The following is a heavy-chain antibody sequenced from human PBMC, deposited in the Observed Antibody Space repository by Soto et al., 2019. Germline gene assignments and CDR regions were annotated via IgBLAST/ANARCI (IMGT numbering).Heavy chain of an antibody. CDR1: GGSISGYY. CDR2: VYYSGST. Sequence: SETLSLTCTVSGGSISGYYWSWIRQPPGKGLEWIGYVYYSGSTNYNPSLKSRVTISADTSKNQFYLKLSSVTAADTAAYFCARVDSISWRFDPWGQGTLVTVSS. D-gene: IGHD6-13*01. J-gene: IGHJ5*02. V-gene: IGHV4-59*01. CDR3: ARVDSISWRFDP.